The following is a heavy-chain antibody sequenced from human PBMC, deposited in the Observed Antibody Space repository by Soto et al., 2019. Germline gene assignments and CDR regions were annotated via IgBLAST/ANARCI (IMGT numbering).Heavy chain of an antibody. V-gene: IGHV3-30-3*01. CDR3: ARDPRDLDDILTGYFDY. J-gene: IGHJ4*02. Sequence: QVQLVESGGGVVQPGRSLRLSCAASGFTFSSYAMHWVRQAPGKGLEWVAVISYDGSNKYYADSVKGRFTISRDNSKKTLYLRMNILGAEEAAVYYWARDPRDLDDILTGYFDYWGQGTLVTVSS. CDR1: GFTFSSYA. D-gene: IGHD3-9*01. CDR2: ISYDGSNK.